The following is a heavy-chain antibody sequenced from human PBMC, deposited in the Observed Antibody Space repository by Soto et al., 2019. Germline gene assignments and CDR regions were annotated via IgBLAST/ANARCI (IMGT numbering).Heavy chain of an antibody. CDR1: GGSISSGGYY. D-gene: IGHD2-15*01. CDR2: IYYSGST. V-gene: IGHV4-31*03. Sequence: SETLSLTCTVSGGSISSGGYYWSWIRQHPGKGLEWIGYIYYSGSTYYNPSLKSRVTISVDTSKNQFSLKLSSVTPEDTAVYYCARDAEYCSGGSCYPSAGFDPWGQGTLVTVS. J-gene: IGHJ5*02. CDR3: ARDAEYCSGGSCYPSAGFDP.